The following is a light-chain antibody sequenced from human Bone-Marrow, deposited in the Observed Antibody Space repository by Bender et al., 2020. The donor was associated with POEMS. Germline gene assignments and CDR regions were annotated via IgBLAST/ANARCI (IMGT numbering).Light chain of an antibody. CDR3: ATWDDSLSGPVV. V-gene: IGLV1-47*01. J-gene: IGLJ2*01. CDR2: RGN. Sequence: QAVLTQPPSASGTPGQRVTISCSGGTSSVGKIYISWYQHLPGAAPKLLIYRGNQRPSGVPDRFSGSKSGTSASLAISGLRSEDEGDYYCATWDDSLSGPVVFGGGTKLTVL. CDR1: TSSVGKIY.